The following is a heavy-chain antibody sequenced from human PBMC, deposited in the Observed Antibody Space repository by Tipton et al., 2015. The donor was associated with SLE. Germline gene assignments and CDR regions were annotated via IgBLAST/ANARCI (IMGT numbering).Heavy chain of an antibody. V-gene: IGHV4-34*01. CDR1: GGSLSGYY. CDR2: INHSGSS. J-gene: IGHJ4*02. Sequence: TLSLTCAVYGGSLSGYYWAWIRQPPGKGLEWIGEINHSGSSNYNPSLESRVTISVDTSKNQFSLKLSSVTAADTAVYYCARVAPSEVFDYWGQGTLVTVSS. CDR3: ARVAPSEVFDY.